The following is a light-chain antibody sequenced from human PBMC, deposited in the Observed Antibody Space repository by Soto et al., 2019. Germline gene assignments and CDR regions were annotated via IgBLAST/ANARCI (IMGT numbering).Light chain of an antibody. V-gene: IGKV1-39*01. Sequence: DLQMTQSPSSLSASVGDRVTITCRASQSISIYINWYQQKPGKAPKLLIFAASSLQSGVPSRFSGSGSGTDFTLTISTLQPDDFATYYCQQSYNTVITFGQGTRLEIK. CDR2: AAS. J-gene: IGKJ5*01. CDR3: QQSYNTVIT. CDR1: QSISIY.